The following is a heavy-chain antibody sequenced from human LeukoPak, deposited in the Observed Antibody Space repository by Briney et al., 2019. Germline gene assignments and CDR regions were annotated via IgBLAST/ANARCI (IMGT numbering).Heavy chain of an antibody. Sequence: GGSLRLSCAASGFTFSGSAMHWVRQAPGKGLEWVSAISGSGGSTYYADSVKGRFTISRDNSKNTLYLQMNSLRAEDTAVYYCAKPYYYDSSGYPPLGYWGQGTLVTVSS. CDR3: AKPYYYDSSGYPPLGY. J-gene: IGHJ4*02. V-gene: IGHV3-23*01. D-gene: IGHD3-22*01. CDR2: ISGSGGST. CDR1: GFTFSGSA.